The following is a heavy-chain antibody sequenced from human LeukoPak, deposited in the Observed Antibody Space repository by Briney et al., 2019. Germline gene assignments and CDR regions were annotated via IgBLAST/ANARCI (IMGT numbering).Heavy chain of an antibody. D-gene: IGHD6-19*01. J-gene: IGHJ4*02. CDR2: IYHSGRT. CDR3: ARRLVIAVAGWGPWELPPAGYDY. V-gene: IGHV4-4*02. CDR1: GDSISSSNW. Sequence: PSETLSLTCTVSGDSISSSNWWSWVRQPPGKGLEWIGEIYHSGRTNYNPSLKSRLTILVEKSKNQFFLKLSSVTAADTAVYYCARRLVIAVAGWGPWELPPAGYDYWGQGTLVTVSS.